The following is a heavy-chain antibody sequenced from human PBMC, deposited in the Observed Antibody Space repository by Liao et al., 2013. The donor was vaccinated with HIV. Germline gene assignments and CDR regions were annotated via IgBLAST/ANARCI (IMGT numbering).Heavy chain of an antibody. CDR2: IYTSGT. CDR1: GGSISNYY. V-gene: IGHV4-4*07. CDR3: ARVHQYNWNYFDY. D-gene: IGHD1-20*01. Sequence: QVQLQESGPGLVKPSETLSLTCTVSGGSISNYYWSWIRQPAGKGLEWIGRIYTSGTNYNPSLKSRVTMSVDTSKNQFSLKLSSVTAADTAVYYCARVHQYNWNYFDYWGQGTLVTVSS. J-gene: IGHJ4*02.